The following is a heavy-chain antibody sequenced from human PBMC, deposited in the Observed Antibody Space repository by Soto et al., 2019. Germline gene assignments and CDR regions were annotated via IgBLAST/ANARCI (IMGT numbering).Heavy chain of an antibody. CDR2: ISGSGGST. CDR3: ARGGYYGGLDY. Sequence: GGSLRLSCAASGFTFSSYAMSWVRQAPGKGLEWVSAISGSGGSTYHADSVKGRFTISRDSSKNTVFLQMNSLRVEDTAVYFCARGGYYGGLDYWGQGTLVTVSS. J-gene: IGHJ4*02. V-gene: IGHV3-23*01. CDR1: GFTFSSYA. D-gene: IGHD4-17*01.